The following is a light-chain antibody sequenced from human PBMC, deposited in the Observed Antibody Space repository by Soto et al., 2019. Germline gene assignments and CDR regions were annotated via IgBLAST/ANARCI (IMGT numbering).Light chain of an antibody. J-gene: IGLJ2*01. CDR1: SSDVGGYND. Sequence: QSALTQPPSASGSPGQSVTISCTGTSSDVGGYNDVSWYQQHPGKAPKLMIYEVSKRPSGVPDRFSGSKSGNTASLTVSGLQAEDEADYYCSSYAGSNNVEVVGGGTKVSVL. V-gene: IGLV2-8*01. CDR2: EVS. CDR3: SSYAGSNNVEV.